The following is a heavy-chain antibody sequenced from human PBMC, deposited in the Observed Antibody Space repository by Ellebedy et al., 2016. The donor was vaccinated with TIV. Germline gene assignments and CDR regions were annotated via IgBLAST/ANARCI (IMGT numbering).Heavy chain of an antibody. CDR1: GFTFDDYA. J-gene: IGHJ4*02. Sequence: PGGSLRLSCAASGFTFDDYAMHWVRQAPGKGLEWVSGISWNSGSIVYADSVKGRFTISRDNAKNSLYLQMNSLRAEDTALYYCAKDIHSSGWGYFDYWGQGALVTVSS. D-gene: IGHD6-19*01. CDR3: AKDIHSSGWGYFDY. CDR2: ISWNSGSI. V-gene: IGHV3-9*01.